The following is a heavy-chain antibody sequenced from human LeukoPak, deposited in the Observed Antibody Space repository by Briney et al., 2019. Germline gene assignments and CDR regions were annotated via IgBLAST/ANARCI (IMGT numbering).Heavy chain of an antibody. J-gene: IGHJ6*02. D-gene: IGHD3-22*01. CDR1: GGTFSSYA. V-gene: IGHV1-18*01. CDR3: ARTIDSSGYSAYYYYGMDV. CDR2: INVYNGNT. Sequence: ASVKVSCKASGGTFSSYAISWVRQAPGQGLEWMGGINVYNGNTNYAQKLQGRVTMTTDTSTSTAYMELRSLRSDDTAVYYCARTIDSSGYSAYYYYGMDVWGQGTTVTVSS.